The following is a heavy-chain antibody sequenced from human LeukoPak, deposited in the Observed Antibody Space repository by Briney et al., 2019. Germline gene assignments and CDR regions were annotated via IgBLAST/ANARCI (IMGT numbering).Heavy chain of an antibody. CDR2: INPNSGGT. V-gene: IGHV1-2*02. CDR1: GYTFTAYY. Sequence: ASVKVSCKPSGYTFTAYYMHWVRQAPGQGLEWMGWINPNSGGTNNAQKFQGRVTMTRDTSISTAYMELSRLRSDDTAVYYCARVLFYSSGNKSNRVDYWGQGTLVTVSS. D-gene: IGHD6-19*01. J-gene: IGHJ4*02. CDR3: ARVLFYSSGNKSNRVDY.